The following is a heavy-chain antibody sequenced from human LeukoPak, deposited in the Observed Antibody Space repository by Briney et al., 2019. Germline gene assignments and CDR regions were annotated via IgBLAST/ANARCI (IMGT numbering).Heavy chain of an antibody. V-gene: IGHV3-15*01. CDR2: IKSKTDGGTT. CDR1: GFTFSNAW. D-gene: IGHD3-22*01. J-gene: IGHJ4*02. CDR3: TTVRSYYDSSGFSY. Sequence: GGSLRLSCAASGFTFSNAWMSWVRQAPGKGLEWVGRIKSKTDGGTTDYAAPVKGRFTISRDDSKNTLYLQMNNLKTEDTAVYYCTTVRSYYDSSGFSYWGQGTLVTVSS.